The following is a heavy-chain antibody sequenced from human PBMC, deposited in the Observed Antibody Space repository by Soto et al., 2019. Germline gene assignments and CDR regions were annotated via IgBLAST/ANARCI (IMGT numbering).Heavy chain of an antibody. Sequence: QVQLVQSGAEVKKPGASVRISCRASGYSFTSTYVHWVRHAPGQGPEWMGIINPAGGTTYYAQKFQGRLTITSDTSTDTVFMDLNDLTSEDTAVYFCALKVVTDYDNWGQGTLLTVSS. CDR2: INPAGGTT. CDR1: GYSFTSTY. CDR3: ALKVVTDYDN. V-gene: IGHV1-46*01. J-gene: IGHJ4*02. D-gene: IGHD2-21*02.